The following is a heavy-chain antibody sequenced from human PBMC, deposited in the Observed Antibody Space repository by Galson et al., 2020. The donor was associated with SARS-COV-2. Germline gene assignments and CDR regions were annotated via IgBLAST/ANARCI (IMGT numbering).Heavy chain of an antibody. CDR2: VNTYTGNT. Sequence: ASVKVSCKPSGYTFTSYTITWVRQAPGQGLEWMGMVNTYTGNTNYAQNLQGRVTMTTDTSTTTAYMELRSLKSDDTAVYYCARAFAIVPTAPKYYFDYWGQGTLVTVSS. CDR1: GYTFTSYT. V-gene: IGHV1-18*04. CDR3: ARAFAIVPTAPKYYFDY. J-gene: IGHJ4*02. D-gene: IGHD2-2*01.